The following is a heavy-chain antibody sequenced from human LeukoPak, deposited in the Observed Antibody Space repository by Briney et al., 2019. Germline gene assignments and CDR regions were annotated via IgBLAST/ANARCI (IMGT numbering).Heavy chain of an antibody. J-gene: IGHJ2*01. CDR2: ISGSGGST. CDR1: GFTFSSYA. V-gene: IGHV3-23*01. CDR3: ARDRPPTPFWGGPLWYFDL. D-gene: IGHD3-3*01. Sequence: GGSLRLSCAASGFTFSSYAMTWVRQAPGKGLEWVSAISGSGGSTYYADSVKGRFTISRDNSKNTRYLQMNSLRAEDTAVYYCARDRPPTPFWGGPLWYFDLWGRGTLVTVSS.